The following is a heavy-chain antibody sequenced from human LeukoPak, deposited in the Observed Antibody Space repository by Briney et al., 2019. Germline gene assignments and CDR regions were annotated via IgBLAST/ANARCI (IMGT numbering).Heavy chain of an antibody. CDR3: ARLRSATAYFDY. V-gene: IGHV1-24*01. CDR2: FDPEDGET. D-gene: IGHD6-25*01. J-gene: IGHJ4*02. Sequence: ASVKVSCKVSGYTLTELSMHWVRQAPGKGLEWMGGFDPEDGETIYAQKFQGRVTITADESTSTAYMELSSPRSEDTAVYYCARLRSATAYFDYWGQGTLVTVSS. CDR1: GYTLTELS.